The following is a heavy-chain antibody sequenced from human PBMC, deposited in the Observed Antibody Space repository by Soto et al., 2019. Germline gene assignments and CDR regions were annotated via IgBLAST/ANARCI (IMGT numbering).Heavy chain of an antibody. CDR3: AKDYYDSSGSNYFDY. Sequence: EVQLLESGGGLVQPGGSLRLSCAASGFTFSSYAMSWVRQAPGKGLEWVSAISGSGGSTYYADSVKGRFTISRDNSKNTLYRQMNSLRAEDTAVYYCAKDYYDSSGSNYFDYWGQGTLVTVSS. J-gene: IGHJ4*02. D-gene: IGHD3-22*01. CDR1: GFTFSSYA. CDR2: ISGSGGST. V-gene: IGHV3-23*01.